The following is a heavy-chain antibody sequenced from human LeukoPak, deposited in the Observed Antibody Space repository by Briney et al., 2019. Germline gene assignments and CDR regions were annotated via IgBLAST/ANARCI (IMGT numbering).Heavy chain of an antibody. D-gene: IGHD3-22*01. J-gene: IGHJ4*02. Sequence: GGSLRLSCAASGFTFSDYYMSWIRQTPGKGLEWVSYISGSGSTIFYADSVKGRFIISRDNAKNSLYLQMNSLRAEDTAVYYCAKDGPSGSSFDYWGQGTLVTVSS. CDR2: ISGSGSTI. V-gene: IGHV3-11*04. CDR1: GFTFSDYY. CDR3: AKDGPSGSSFDY.